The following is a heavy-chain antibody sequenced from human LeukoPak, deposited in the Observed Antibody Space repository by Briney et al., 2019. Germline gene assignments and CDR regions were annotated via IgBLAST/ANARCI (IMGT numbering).Heavy chain of an antibody. CDR3: ARGNYLQAN. Sequence: GGTLRLSCAASGFTFSSYWMRWVRHAPGKGLGWVSRINGDGGSTAYADTVKGRFTISRDNAKNTLYLQMNSLRVEDTAVYYCARGNYLQANWGQGTLVTVSS. V-gene: IGHV3-74*01. D-gene: IGHD5-24*01. CDR1: GFTFSSYW. CDR2: INGDGGST. J-gene: IGHJ4*02.